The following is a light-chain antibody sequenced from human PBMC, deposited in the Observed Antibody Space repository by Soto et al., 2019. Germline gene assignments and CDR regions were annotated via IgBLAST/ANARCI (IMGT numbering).Light chain of an antibody. CDR1: SSDVGGYNY. J-gene: IGLJ1*01. Sequence: QSALTQPASVSESPGQSITVSCTGTSSDVGGYNYVSWYQQHPGKAPKLMIYDVSDRPSGVSNRFSGSKSGNTASLTSSGLQAADEAAYYCSAYSSSSTLYVFGTGTKLTVL. CDR3: SAYSSSSTLYV. CDR2: DVS. V-gene: IGLV2-14*01.